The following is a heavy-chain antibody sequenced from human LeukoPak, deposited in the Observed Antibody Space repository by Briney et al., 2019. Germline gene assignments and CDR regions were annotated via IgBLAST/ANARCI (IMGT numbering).Heavy chain of an antibody. CDR3: ARPKAAAGLDAFDI. J-gene: IGHJ3*02. CDR2: IYPGDSDT. CDR1: GYSFTRYW. Sequence: HGESLKISCKGSGYSFTRYWIGWVRQMPGKGLEWMGIIYPGDSDTRYSPSFQGQVTISADKSVSTAYLQWSSLKASDTAMYYCARPKAAAGLDAFDIWGQGTMVTVSS. V-gene: IGHV5-51*01. D-gene: IGHD6-13*01.